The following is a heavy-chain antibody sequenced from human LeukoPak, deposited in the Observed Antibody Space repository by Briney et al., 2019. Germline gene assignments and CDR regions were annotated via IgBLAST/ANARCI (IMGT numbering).Heavy chain of an antibody. CDR2: MNPNSGNT. CDR1: GGTFSSYA. J-gene: IGHJ5*02. Sequence: ASVKVSCKASGGTFSSYAINWVRQAPGQGLEWMGWMNPNSGNTGYAQKFQGRVTMTRNTSISTAYMELSSLRSEDTAVYYCARRRGSGSYYRNWFDPWGQGTLVTVSS. D-gene: IGHD3-10*01. V-gene: IGHV1-8*02. CDR3: ARRRGSGSYYRNWFDP.